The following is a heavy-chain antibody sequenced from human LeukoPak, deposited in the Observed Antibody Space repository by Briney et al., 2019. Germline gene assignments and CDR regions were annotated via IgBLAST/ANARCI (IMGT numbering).Heavy chain of an antibody. CDR1: GGSISSGGYY. CDR3: ARVPSVIDAFDI. CDR2: IYYTGST. V-gene: IGHV4-31*03. Sequence: SETLSLTCTVSGGSISSGGYYWSWIRQHPGKGLEWIAYIYYTGSTYYNPSLKSRLTISVDRSKNQFSLRLSSMTAADTAVYFCARVPSVIDAFDIWGQGTMVTVSS. D-gene: IGHD2-21*01. J-gene: IGHJ3*02.